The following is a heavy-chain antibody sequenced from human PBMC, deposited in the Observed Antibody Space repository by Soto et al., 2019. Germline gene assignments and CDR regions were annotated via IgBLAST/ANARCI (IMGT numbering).Heavy chain of an antibody. Sequence: GSLRLSCAASGFTFSSYAMSWVRQAPGKGLEWVSAISGSGGSTDYADSVKGRFTISRDNSKNTLYLQMNSLRAEDTSVYYCARVADVYDLWGGSLTSYYGMYVWGQGTTVTVSS. D-gene: IGHD3-3*01. V-gene: IGHV3-23*01. CDR1: GFTFSSYA. CDR3: ARVADVYDLWGGSLTSYYGMYV. CDR2: ISGSGGST. J-gene: IGHJ6*02.